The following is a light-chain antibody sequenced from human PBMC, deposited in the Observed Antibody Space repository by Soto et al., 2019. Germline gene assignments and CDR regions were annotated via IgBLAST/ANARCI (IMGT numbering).Light chain of an antibody. CDR1: DSDVGGYNY. CDR3: SSFTSNNTPHVV. CDR2: GVY. J-gene: IGLJ2*01. V-gene: IGLV2-14*01. Sequence: QSALTQPASVSESPGQSITISCTGTDSDVGGYNYVSWYQQHPDKAPKLMIYGVYNRPSGVSNRFSGSKSGNTASLTISGLQAEDEADYYCSSFTSNNTPHVVFGGGTKLTVL.